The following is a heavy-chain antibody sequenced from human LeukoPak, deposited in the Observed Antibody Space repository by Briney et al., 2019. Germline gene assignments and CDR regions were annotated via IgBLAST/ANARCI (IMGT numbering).Heavy chain of an antibody. J-gene: IGHJ4*02. D-gene: IGHD1-26*01. CDR3: AKSNSGRKDYFDY. CDR2: ISGSGGST. Sequence: TGGSLRLSCAASGFTFSSYAMSWVRQAPGKGLEWVSAISGSGGSTYYADSVKGRFTISRDNSKNTLYLQMNSLRAKDTAVYYCAKSNSGRKDYFDYWGQGTLVTVSS. V-gene: IGHV3-23*01. CDR1: GFTFSSYA.